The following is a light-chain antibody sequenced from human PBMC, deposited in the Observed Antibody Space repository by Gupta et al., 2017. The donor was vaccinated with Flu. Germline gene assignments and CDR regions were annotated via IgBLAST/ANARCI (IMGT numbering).Light chain of an antibody. V-gene: IGKV3-11*01. CDR3: HQRYNWPLT. CDR1: QSVGSS. CDR2: DAS. J-gene: IGKJ4*01. Sequence: LXXXXGERATLSCGASQSVGSSLVWLQQKPGQPPRLLIYDASTRAAGIPARFSGSGSGTDFTLTISSLEPEDFAVYYCHQRYNWPLTFGGGTTVDLK.